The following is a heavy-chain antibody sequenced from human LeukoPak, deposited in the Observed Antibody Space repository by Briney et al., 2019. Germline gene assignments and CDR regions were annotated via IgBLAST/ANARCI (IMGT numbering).Heavy chain of an antibody. V-gene: IGHV3-23*01. CDR2: IGPSDGNT. CDR3: AKDSSVPYGITV. J-gene: IGHJ4*02. Sequence: QPGGSLRLSCAASGFTFSKYAMSWVRQAPGKGLQWVSAIGPSDGNTFYADSVKGRFTISRDNSKNTLSLQMNSLRAEDTALYYCAKDSSVPYGITVWGQGTLVTVSS. CDR1: GFTFSKYA. D-gene: IGHD4-17*01.